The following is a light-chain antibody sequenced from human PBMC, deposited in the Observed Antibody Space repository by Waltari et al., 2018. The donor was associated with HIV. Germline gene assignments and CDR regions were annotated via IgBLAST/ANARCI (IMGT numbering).Light chain of an antibody. CDR2: KDS. V-gene: IGLV3-25*03. Sequence: SYELTQPPSASVSPGQTARITCSGDALANQHTSWFQQKPGQAPVLFIYKDSERPSGIPARFSGSRSGTTVMLTISGVQAEDEADYYCQSVDSSRIWVFGGGTKLTVL. CDR3: QSVDSSRIWV. CDR1: ALANQH. J-gene: IGLJ3*02.